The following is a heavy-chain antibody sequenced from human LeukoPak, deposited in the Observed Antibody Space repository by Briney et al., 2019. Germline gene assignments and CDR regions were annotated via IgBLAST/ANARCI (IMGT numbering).Heavy chain of an antibody. J-gene: IGHJ3*02. CDR3: AREETNFDFWSGSMAGAFDI. V-gene: IGHV5-51*01. Sequence: GESLKISCKGSGYRFTSYWIGWVRQMPGKGLEWMGIIYPGDSDTRYSPSFQGQVTISADKSISTAYLQWSSLKASDTAMYYCAREETNFDFWSGSMAGAFDIWGQGTMVTVSS. D-gene: IGHD3-3*01. CDR2: IYPGDSDT. CDR1: GYRFTSYW.